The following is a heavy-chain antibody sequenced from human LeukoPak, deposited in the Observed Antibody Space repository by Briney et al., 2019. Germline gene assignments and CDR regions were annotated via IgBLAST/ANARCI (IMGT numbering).Heavy chain of an antibody. D-gene: IGHD2/OR15-2a*01. J-gene: IGHJ4*02. V-gene: IGHV1-2*02. CDR1: GYTFSGNF. Sequence: ASVKVSCKASGYTFSGNFIHWVRQAPGQGLEWMGWINPYNGDTNYAQKFQGRVTLTRDTSISTAYMELRSLTSDDTAVYYCARTRGSHISMAYLDYWGQGTLVTVSS. CDR2: INPYNGDT. CDR3: ARTRGSHISMAYLDY.